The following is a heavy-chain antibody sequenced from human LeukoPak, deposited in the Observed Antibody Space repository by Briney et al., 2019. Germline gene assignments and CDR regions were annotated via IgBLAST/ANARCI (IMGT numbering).Heavy chain of an antibody. D-gene: IGHD2-2*01. Sequence: WVRQAPGKGLEWVSSISSSSSYIYYADSVKGRFTISSDNAKNSLYLQMNSLRAEDTAVYYCARSVPAASRAWFDPWGQGTLVTVSS. CDR3: ARSVPAASRAWFDP. CDR2: ISSSSSYI. V-gene: IGHV3-21*01. J-gene: IGHJ5*02.